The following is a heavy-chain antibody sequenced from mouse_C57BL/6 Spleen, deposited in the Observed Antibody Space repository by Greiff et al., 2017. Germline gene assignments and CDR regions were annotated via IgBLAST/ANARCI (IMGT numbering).Heavy chain of an antibody. V-gene: IGHV1-75*01. CDR2: IFPGSGST. CDR3: ARDTTAGGFAY. Sequence: QVQLQQSGPELVKPGASVKISCKASGYTFTDYYINWVKQRPGQGLEWIGWIFPGSGSTYDNDKFKGKATLTVDKSSSTASKLLSSLTSEDSAVYCCARDTTAGGFAYWGQGTLVTVSA. D-gene: IGHD1-2*01. CDR1: GYTFTDYY. J-gene: IGHJ3*01.